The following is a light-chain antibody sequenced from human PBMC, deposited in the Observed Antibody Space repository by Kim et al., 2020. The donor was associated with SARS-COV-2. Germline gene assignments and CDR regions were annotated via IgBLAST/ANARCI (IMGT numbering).Light chain of an antibody. CDR2: YDS. Sequence: SYELNQPPSASVAPGETARITCGGNNIGTKSVHWYQQKPGQAPVLVIYYDSDRPSGIPERFSGYNSGNTAILTISRVEAGDEADYYCQVWDSSTDHRVFG. CDR3: QVWDSSTDHRV. CDR1: NIGTKS. V-gene: IGLV3-21*04. J-gene: IGLJ2*01.